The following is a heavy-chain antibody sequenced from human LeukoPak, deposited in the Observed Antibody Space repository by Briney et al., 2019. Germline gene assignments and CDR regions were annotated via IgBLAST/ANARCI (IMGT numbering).Heavy chain of an antibody. D-gene: IGHD5-12*01. Sequence: SETLSLNCAVFGGSFSGHYWSWIRQPPGKGLEWIGEVNHSGNTNYNPSLTSRVTISLDTSKNQLSLKLTSVTAADTAVYYCARARIVPTIWGQGTLVTVSS. CDR3: ARARIVPTI. CDR1: GGSFSGHY. V-gene: IGHV4-34*01. J-gene: IGHJ4*02. CDR2: VNHSGNT.